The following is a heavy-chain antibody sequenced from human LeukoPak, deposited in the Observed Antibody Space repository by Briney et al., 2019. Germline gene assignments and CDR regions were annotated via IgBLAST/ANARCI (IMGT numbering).Heavy chain of an antibody. CDR1: GYTFTGYY. J-gene: IGHJ4*02. V-gene: IGHV1-69*06. CDR2: IIPIFGTA. Sequence: GASVKVSCKASGYTFTGYYMHWVRQAPGQGLEWMGGIIPIFGTANYAQKFQGRVTITADKSTSTVYMELSSLRSEDTAVYYCARGDGYSLGPFDYWGQGTLVTVSS. CDR3: ARGDGYSLGPFDY. D-gene: IGHD5-24*01.